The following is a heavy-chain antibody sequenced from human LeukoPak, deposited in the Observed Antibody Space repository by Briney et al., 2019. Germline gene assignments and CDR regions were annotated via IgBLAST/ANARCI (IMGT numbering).Heavy chain of an antibody. CDR3: ARLGTPPSYWYFDL. Sequence: ASVKVSCKASGGTFSSYAISWVRQAPGQGLEWMGGIIPIFGTANYAQKFQGRVTITADKSTSTAYMELSSLRSEDTAVYYCARLGTPPSYWYFDLWGRGTLVTVSS. J-gene: IGHJ2*01. CDR1: GGTFSSYA. D-gene: IGHD2-15*01. V-gene: IGHV1-69*06. CDR2: IIPIFGTA.